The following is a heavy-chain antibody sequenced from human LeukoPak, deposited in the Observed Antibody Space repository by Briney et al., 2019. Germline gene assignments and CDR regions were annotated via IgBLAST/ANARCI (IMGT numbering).Heavy chain of an antibody. V-gene: IGHV1-69*13. CDR3: ARGLAGYCSGGSCTAFDI. CDR1: GGTFSSYA. CDR2: IIPIFGTA. Sequence: SVKVSCKASGGTFSSYAISWVRQAPGQGLEWMGGIIPIFGTANYAQKFQGRVTITADESTSTAYMELSSLRSEGTAVYYCARGLAGYCSGGSCTAFDIWGQGTMVTVSS. D-gene: IGHD2-15*01. J-gene: IGHJ3*02.